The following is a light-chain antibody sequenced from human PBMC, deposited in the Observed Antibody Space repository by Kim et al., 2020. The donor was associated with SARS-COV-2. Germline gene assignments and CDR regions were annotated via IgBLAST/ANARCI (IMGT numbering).Light chain of an antibody. J-gene: IGKJ4*01. CDR1: RRVGTY. CDR3: QQANTLPPT. Sequence: IQMTQSPSSVSASVGDRVTISCRASRRVGTYLIWYQQSPGKVPKLLIHDASHLQGGVPSRFSGSGSGTDFTLTLNNLQPEDSAVYYCQQANTLPPTFGGGTKVEIK. CDR2: DAS. V-gene: IGKV1-12*01.